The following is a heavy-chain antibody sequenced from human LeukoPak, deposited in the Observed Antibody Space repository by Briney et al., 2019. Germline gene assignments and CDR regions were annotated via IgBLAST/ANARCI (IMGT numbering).Heavy chain of an antibody. V-gene: IGHV4-61*01. J-gene: IGHJ4*02. CDR3: ARDRGSSGYYLDY. CDR2: IYYSGST. D-gene: IGHD3-22*01. Sequence: SETLSLTCTVSGGSISSSSYYWGWIRQPPGKGLEWIGYIYYSGSTNYNPSLKSRVTISVDTSKNQFSLKLSSVTAADTAVYYCARDRGSSGYYLDYWGQGTLVTVSS. CDR1: GGSISSSSYY.